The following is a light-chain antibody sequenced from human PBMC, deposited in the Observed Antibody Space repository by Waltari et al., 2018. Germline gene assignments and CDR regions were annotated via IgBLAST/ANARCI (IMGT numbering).Light chain of an antibody. V-gene: IGLV1-40*01. J-gene: IGLJ3*02. Sequence: QSVLTQPPSMSGAPGQKVTIPCTGGSSNFGAGYDVHWYQQFPGTAPKLLIFGNTNRPAGVPGRFAGARSGDAASLAIAGLQSGDEAVYDCKSFDSSLSASVFGGGTKLTVL. CDR3: KSFDSSLSASV. CDR2: GNT. CDR1: SSNFGAGYD.